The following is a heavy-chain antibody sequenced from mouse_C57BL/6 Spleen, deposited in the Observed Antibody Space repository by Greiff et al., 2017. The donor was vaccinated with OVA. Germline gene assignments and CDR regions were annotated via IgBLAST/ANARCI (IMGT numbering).Heavy chain of an antibody. CDR3: ARVMRNYDYDDGGFAD. J-gene: IGHJ3*01. CDR1: GYAFTNYL. Sequence: QVQLQQSGAELVRPGTSVKVSCKASGYAFTNYLIEWVKQRPGQGLEWIGVINPGSGGTNYNEKLKGKATLTAAQSSSPAYMLLCILTSEDSAVYFVARVMRNYDYDDGGFADWGQGTLVTVSA. CDR2: INPGSGGT. D-gene: IGHD2-4*01. V-gene: IGHV1-54*01.